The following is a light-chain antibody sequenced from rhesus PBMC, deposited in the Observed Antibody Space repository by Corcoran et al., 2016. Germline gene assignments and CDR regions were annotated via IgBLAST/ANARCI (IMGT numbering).Light chain of an antibody. V-gene: IGKV1-28*02. Sequence: DIQMTQSPSSLSASVGDTVTITCRASQGISSYLNWFQQKPGKAPKLLIYAATTLQSGVPSRFSGNGTETDFTLSISSLQPEDFATYCCQQYKSYPYSFGQGTKVEIK. CDR1: QGISSY. CDR3: QQYKSYPYS. J-gene: IGKJ2*01. CDR2: AAT.